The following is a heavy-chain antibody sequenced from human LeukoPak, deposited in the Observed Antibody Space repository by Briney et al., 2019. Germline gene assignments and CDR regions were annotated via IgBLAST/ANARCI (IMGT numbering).Heavy chain of an antibody. J-gene: IGHJ3*02. CDR3: ARDGIAVAGSLDAFDI. CDR1: GGSFSGYY. Sequence: PSETLSLTCAVYGGSFSGYYWSWIRQPPGKGLEWIGEINHSGSTNYNPSLKSRVTISVDTSKNQFSLKLGSVTAADTAVYYCARDGIAVAGSLDAFDIWGQGTMVTVSS. CDR2: INHSGST. V-gene: IGHV4-34*01. D-gene: IGHD6-19*01.